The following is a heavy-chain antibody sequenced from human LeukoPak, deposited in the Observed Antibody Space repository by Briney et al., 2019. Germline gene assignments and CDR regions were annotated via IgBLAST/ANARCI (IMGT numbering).Heavy chain of an antibody. J-gene: IGHJ4*02. V-gene: IGHV1-18*01. CDR1: GYTFTSYG. Sequence: ASVKVSCKASGYTFTSYGISWVRQAPGQGLEWMGWISAYNGNTNYAQKLQGRVTMTTDTSTSTAYMELRSLRPDDTAVYYCARSGESEYGDYGGYYFDYWGQGTLVTVSS. CDR2: ISAYNGNT. D-gene: IGHD4-17*01. CDR3: ARSGESEYGDYGGYYFDY.